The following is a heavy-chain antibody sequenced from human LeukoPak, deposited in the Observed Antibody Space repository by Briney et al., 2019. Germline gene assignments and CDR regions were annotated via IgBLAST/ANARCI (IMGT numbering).Heavy chain of an antibody. CDR1: GDSVSSNSAA. D-gene: IGHD7-27*01. CDR2: THYRSGWYN. V-gene: IGHV6-1*01. J-gene: IGHJ4*02. CDR3: SRELAWGPADY. Sequence: SQTLSLTCAISGDSVSSNSAAWGWIRQSPSRGLEWLGRTHYRSGWYNDYALSVESRITINPDTSKNQVSLQLTSVTPEDTAVYYCSRELAWGPADYWGQGTLVTVSS.